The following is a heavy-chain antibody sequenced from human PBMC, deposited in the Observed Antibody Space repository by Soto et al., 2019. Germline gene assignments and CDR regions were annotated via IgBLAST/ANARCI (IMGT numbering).Heavy chain of an antibody. J-gene: IGHJ6*02. V-gene: IGHV3-23*01. CDR1: GFTFSSYA. CDR2: ISGSGGST. Sequence: GGSLRLSCAASGFTFSSYAMSWVRQAPGKGLEWVSAISGSGGSTYYADSVKGRFTISRDNSKNTLYLQMNSLRAEDTAVYYCAAGAGYSSGWYYYYGMDVWGQGTTVTVSS. CDR3: AAGAGYSSGWYYYYGMDV. D-gene: IGHD6-19*01.